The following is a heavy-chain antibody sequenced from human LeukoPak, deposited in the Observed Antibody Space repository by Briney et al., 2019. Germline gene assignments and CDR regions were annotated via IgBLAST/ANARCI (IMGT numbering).Heavy chain of an antibody. J-gene: IGHJ4*02. D-gene: IGHD2-15*01. CDR1: GFTFSDYY. CDR2: ISSSGSTI. CDR3: ARETVGYCSGGSCYVLRFDY. V-gene: IGHV3-11*04. Sequence: GGSLRLSCAASGFTFSDYYMSWIRQAPGKGLEWVSYISSSGSTIYYADSVKGRFTISRDNAKNSLYLQMNSLRAEDTAVYYCARETVGYCSGGSCYVLRFDYWGQGTLVTVSS.